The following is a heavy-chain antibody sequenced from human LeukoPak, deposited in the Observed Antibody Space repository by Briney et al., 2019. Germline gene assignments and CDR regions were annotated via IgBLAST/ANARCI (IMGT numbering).Heavy chain of an antibody. V-gene: IGHV4-59*08. CDR2: IYYSGST. D-gene: IGHD3-22*01. J-gene: IGHJ6*02. CDR1: GGSISSYY. CDR3: ASLVLEGHLKVRSGVDV. Sequence: SETLSLTCTVSGGSISSYYWSWIRQPPGKGLEWIGYIYYSGSTNYNPSLKSRVTISVDTSKNQFSLKLTSVAAADTAVYYCASLVLEGHLKVRSGVDVWGQGTTVTVSS.